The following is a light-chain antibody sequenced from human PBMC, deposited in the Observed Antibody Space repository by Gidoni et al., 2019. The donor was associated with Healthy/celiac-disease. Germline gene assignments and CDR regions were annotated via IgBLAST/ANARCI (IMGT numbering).Light chain of an antibody. CDR1: QGLLPSNGYNY. CDR2: LGS. J-gene: IGKJ3*01. V-gene: IGKV2-28*01. CDR3: MQALQTPFT. Sequence: DSGMTQPPLSLPATPGEPASISSRSKQGLLPSNGYNYLDGYLQKPGQSPQLLIYLGSNRASGVPDRFSGSGSGTDFILKISIVQAEDVGVYYCMQALQTPFTFGPGTKVDIK.